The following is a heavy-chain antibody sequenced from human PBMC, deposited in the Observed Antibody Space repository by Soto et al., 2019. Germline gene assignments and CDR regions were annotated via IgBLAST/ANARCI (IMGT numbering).Heavy chain of an antibody. CDR2: ISGSGGSI. CDR1: GFTFSTYA. Sequence: GGSLRLSCAASGFTFSTYAMNWVRQAPGNGLEWASAISGSGGSIHYADSVKGRFTISRDNSKNTLYLQMNSLGDEDTAVYHCVKGYWKGDVWGQGTTVTVSS. V-gene: IGHV3-23*01. D-gene: IGHD1-1*01. J-gene: IGHJ6*02. CDR3: VKGYWKGDV.